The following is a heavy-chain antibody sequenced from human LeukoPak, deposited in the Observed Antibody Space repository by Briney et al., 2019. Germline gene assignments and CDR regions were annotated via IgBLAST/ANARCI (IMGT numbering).Heavy chain of an antibody. J-gene: IGHJ4*02. CDR1: GFTFSSYW. V-gene: IGHV3-74*01. CDR3: ARGGKESYYYGSGSYFPLDY. Sequence: PGGSLRLSCAVSGFTFSSYWMHWVRQAPGKGLVWLSRFNTDGSNTSYAYSVNGRVTLSRDNAKNTLYLQRNSLRAEATAVYYCARGGKESYYYGSGSYFPLDYWGQGTLVTVSS. D-gene: IGHD3-10*01. CDR2: FNTDGSNT.